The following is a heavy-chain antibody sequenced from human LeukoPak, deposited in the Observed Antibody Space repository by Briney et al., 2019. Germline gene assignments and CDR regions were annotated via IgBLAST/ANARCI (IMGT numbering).Heavy chain of an antibody. CDR2: INHGGST. J-gene: IGHJ1*01. D-gene: IGHD3-16*01. CDR3: ARGRSYAV. CDR1: GGSFSGYY. Sequence: PSETLSLTCAVYGGSFSGYYWSWIRQPPGKGLEWIGEINHGGSTNYNPSLKSRVTISVDTSKNQFSLKLSSVTAADTAVYYCARGRSYAVWGQGTLVTASS. V-gene: IGHV4-34*01.